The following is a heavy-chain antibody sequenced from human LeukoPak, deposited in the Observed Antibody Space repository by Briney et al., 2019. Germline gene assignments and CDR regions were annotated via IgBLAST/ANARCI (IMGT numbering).Heavy chain of an antibody. D-gene: IGHD6-19*01. J-gene: IGHJ2*01. Sequence: GASLRLSCAASGFTFSNYAMSWVRQAPGKGLERVSAIVGSGSNTYYADSAKGRFTISKDSSKNTLYLQMNSLRAEDTAVYYCTTIRGSGWSYWYFDFWGRGTLVTVSS. CDR2: IVGSGSNT. V-gene: IGHV3-23*01. CDR1: GFTFSNYA. CDR3: TTIRGSGWSYWYFDF.